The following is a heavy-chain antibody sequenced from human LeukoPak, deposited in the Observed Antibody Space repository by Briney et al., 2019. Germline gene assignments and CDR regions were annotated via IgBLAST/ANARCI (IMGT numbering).Heavy chain of an antibody. CDR3: ARDSVWFGELLHAFDI. CDR1: GYSISSGYY. CDR2: IYHSGST. V-gene: IGHV4-38-2*02. Sequence: PSETLSLTCTVSGYSISSGYYWGWIRQPPGKGLEWIGSIYHSGSTYYNPSLKSRVTMSVDTSKNQFSLKLSSVTAADTAVYYCARDSVWFGELLHAFDIWGQGTMVTVSS. D-gene: IGHD3-10*01. J-gene: IGHJ3*02.